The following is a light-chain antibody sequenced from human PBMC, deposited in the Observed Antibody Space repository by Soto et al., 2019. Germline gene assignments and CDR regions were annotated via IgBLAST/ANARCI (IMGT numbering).Light chain of an antibody. Sequence: EIVLTQSPATQSLSPGDRATLSCRASQSVSSYLAWYQQRPGQAPRLLIYDASNSATGAPARFSGSGSGTCFTPTISSLEPEDVAVYYCQHRANWPLTFGGGTKLEIK. CDR1: QSVSSY. J-gene: IGKJ4*01. CDR2: DAS. CDR3: QHRANWPLT. V-gene: IGKV3-11*01.